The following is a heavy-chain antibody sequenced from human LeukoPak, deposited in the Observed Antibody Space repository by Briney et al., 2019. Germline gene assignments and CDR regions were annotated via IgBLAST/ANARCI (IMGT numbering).Heavy chain of an antibody. J-gene: IGHJ6*03. Sequence: SETLSLTCTVSGGSISSYYWSWIRQPPGRGLEWIGYIYYSGSTNNNPSLKSRVTISVDRSKNQFSLKLSSVTAADTAVYYCARRVYGDYEDYYYYYMDVWGKGTTVTVSS. CDR1: GGSISSYY. V-gene: IGHV4-59*01. CDR3: ARRVYGDYEDYYYYYMDV. D-gene: IGHD4-17*01. CDR2: IYYSGST.